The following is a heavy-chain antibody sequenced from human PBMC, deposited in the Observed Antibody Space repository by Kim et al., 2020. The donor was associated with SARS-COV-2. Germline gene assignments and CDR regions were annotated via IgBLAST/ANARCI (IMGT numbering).Heavy chain of an antibody. Sequence: RYAQNCQGRVTTTSDTSTNTVYMELSSLRSEDTAVYYCARAWNQFFDYWGQGTLVTVSS. J-gene: IGHJ4*02. V-gene: IGHV1-46*01. CDR3: ARAWNQFFDY. D-gene: IGHD1-1*01.